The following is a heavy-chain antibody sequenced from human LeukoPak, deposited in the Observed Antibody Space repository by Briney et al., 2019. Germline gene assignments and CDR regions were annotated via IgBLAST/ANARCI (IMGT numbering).Heavy chain of an antibody. V-gene: IGHV3-7*01. CDR2: IKEDGSVT. CDR3: ARTYSSGWDFDY. Sequence: GGSLRLSCSASGFTFSSSWMSWVRQAPGKGLEWVANIKEDGSVTQYVASVKGRFTISRDNGKNSLYLQMNSLRVEDTGVYYCARTYSSGWDFDYWGQGTLVTVSS. CDR1: GFTFSSSW. J-gene: IGHJ4*02. D-gene: IGHD6-19*01.